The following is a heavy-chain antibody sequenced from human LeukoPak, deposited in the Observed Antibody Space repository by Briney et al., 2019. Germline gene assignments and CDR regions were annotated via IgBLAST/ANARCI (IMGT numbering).Heavy chain of an antibody. CDR3: ARGDGSGSYYYGMDV. D-gene: IGHD3-10*01. CDR1: GFTFSSYD. CDR2: IGTAGDP. J-gene: IGHJ6*04. Sequence: GGSLRLPCAASGFTFSSYDMHWVRQATGKGLEWVSAIGTAGDPYYPGSVKGRFTISRENAKNSLYLQMNSLRAGDTAVYYCARGDGSGSYYYGMDVWGKGTTVTVSS. V-gene: IGHV3-13*05.